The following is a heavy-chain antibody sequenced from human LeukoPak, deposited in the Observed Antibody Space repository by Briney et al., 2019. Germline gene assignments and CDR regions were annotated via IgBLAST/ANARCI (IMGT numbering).Heavy chain of an antibody. V-gene: IGHV3-30-3*02. CDR3: AKRDYYDSSGFSPLFQH. D-gene: IGHD3-22*01. J-gene: IGHJ1*01. CDR2: ISYDGSNK. CDR1: GFTFSSYA. Sequence: GGSLRLSCAASGFTFSSYAMHWDRQAPGKGLEWVAVISYDGSNKYYADSVKGRFTVSGDNSQNTLYLQLNSLRAEDTAVYYCAKRDYYDSSGFSPLFQHWGQGTLVTVSS.